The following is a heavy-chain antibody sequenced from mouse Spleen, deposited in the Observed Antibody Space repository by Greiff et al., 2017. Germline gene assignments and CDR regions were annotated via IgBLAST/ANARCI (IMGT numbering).Heavy chain of an antibody. Sequence: QVQLKESGAELVKPGASVKLSCKASGYTFTGYWMHWVKQRPGKGLEWIGNINPSSGCTNYNQKFKDKGNLTADKSSSKAYMQLSRLTYDDSAVYYCDGSDCRYAMDYWGQGTSVTVSS. CDR1: GYTFTGYW. J-gene: IGHJ4*01. D-gene: IGHD2-10*01. CDR3: DGSDCRYAMDY. CDR2: INPSSGCT. V-gene: IGHV1-7*01.